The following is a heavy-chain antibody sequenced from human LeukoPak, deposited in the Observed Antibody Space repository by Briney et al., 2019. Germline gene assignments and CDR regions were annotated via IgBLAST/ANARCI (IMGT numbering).Heavy chain of an antibody. CDR2: ISWNSGSI. V-gene: IGHV3-9*01. CDR3: TKATNYDILTGYPAFDY. J-gene: IGHJ4*02. D-gene: IGHD3-9*01. Sequence: GGSLRLSCAASGFTFDDYAMHWVRQAPGKGLEWVSGISWNSGSIGYADSVKGRFTISRDNAKNSLYLQMNSLRAEDTALYYCTKATNYDILTGYPAFDYWGQGTLVTVSS. CDR1: GFTFDDYA.